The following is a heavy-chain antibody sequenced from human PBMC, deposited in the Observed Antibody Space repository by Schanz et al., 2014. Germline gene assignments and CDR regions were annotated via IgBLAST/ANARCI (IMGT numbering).Heavy chain of an antibody. D-gene: IGHD2-21*02. Sequence: VQLVESGGGLVQPGGSLRLSCVTSGFTFSGYGMHWARQAPGNGLEWVAYISYDGRNNFQADSVRGRFTISRDTSKNTLYLLLNSLRAEDTAVYYCARPSDSSWYMDVWGKGTTVTVSS. CDR1: GFTFSGYG. CDR2: ISYDGRNN. CDR3: ARPSDSSWYMDV. V-gene: IGHV3-30*03. J-gene: IGHJ6*03.